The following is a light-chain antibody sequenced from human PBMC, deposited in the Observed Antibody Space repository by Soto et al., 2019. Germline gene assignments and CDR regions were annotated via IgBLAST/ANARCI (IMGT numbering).Light chain of an antibody. CDR2: DVN. CDR1: SSDVGAYGY. V-gene: IGLV2-14*01. CDR3: SSYTISSTPLYV. Sequence: QSVLTQPASVSGSPGQSIAISCTGTSSDVGAYGYVSWYQQHAGKAPKLMIYDVNNRPSGVSNRFSGSKSGNTASLTISGLQAEDEADYYCSSYTISSTPLYVFGTGTKVTVL. J-gene: IGLJ1*01.